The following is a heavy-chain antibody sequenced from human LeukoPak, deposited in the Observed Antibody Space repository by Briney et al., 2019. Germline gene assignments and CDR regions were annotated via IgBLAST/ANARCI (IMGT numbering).Heavy chain of an antibody. Sequence: GGSLRLSCAASGFTFSSYGMHWVRQAPGKGLEWVAVISYDGSNKYYADSVKGRFTISRDNSKNTLYLQMNSLRAEDTAGYYCAKTDYGDYVSAFDIWGQGTMVTVSS. CDR2: ISYDGSNK. J-gene: IGHJ3*02. D-gene: IGHD4-17*01. CDR1: GFTFSSYG. CDR3: AKTDYGDYVSAFDI. V-gene: IGHV3-30*18.